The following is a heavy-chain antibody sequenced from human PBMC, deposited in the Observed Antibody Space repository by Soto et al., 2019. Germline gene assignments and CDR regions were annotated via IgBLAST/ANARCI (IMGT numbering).Heavy chain of an antibody. V-gene: IGHV1-18*01. CDR2: ISAYNGNT. Sequence: ASVKVSCKASGYTFTSYGISWVRQAPGQGLEWMGWISAYNGNTNYAQKLQGRVTMTTDTSTSTAYMELRSLRSDDTAVYYCARVIAARTIGDFDYWGQGTLVTVSS. CDR1: GYTFTSYG. CDR3: ARVIAARTIGDFDY. D-gene: IGHD6-6*01. J-gene: IGHJ4*02.